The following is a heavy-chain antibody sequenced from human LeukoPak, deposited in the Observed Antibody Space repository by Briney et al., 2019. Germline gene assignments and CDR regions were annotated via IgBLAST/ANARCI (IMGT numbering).Heavy chain of an antibody. CDR3: AKRRYDTSSLDWFDP. D-gene: IGHD6-13*01. V-gene: IGHV3-23*01. CDR1: GFTFSSYG. CDR2: ISGTGANT. Sequence: GGSLRLSCAASGFTFSSYGMSSVRQAPGKGLEWVSTISGTGANTYYADSVKGRFTISRDNSKSTLYLQMNSLRVEDAAVYHCAKRRYDTSSLDWFDPWGQGTLVTVSS. J-gene: IGHJ5*02.